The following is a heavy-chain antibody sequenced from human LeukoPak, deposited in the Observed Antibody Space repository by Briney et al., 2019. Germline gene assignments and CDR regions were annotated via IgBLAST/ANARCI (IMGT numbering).Heavy chain of an antibody. CDR2: ISSRSSYI. D-gene: IGHD3-22*01. V-gene: IGHV3-21*01. CDR1: GFTVSSNY. J-gene: IGHJ4*02. CDR3: VPYYYDSSGLPGGY. Sequence: GGSLRLSCAASGFTVSSNYMSWVRQAPGKGLEWVSSISSRSSYIYHADSVKGRFTISRDNAKNSLYLQMNSLRAEDTAVYYCVPYYYDSSGLPGGYWGQGTLVTVSS.